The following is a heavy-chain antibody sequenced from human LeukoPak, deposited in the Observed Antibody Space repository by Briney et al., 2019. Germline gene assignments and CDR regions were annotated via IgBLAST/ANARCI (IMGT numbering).Heavy chain of an antibody. CDR3: AKDGDTGPYDY. Sequence: GRSLRLSCAASGFTFSSYGMHWVRQAPGKGLEWVAVIWYDGSNKYYADSVKGRFTISRDNSKNTLYLQMNSLRAEDTAVYYCAKDGDTGPYDYWGQGTLVTVSS. J-gene: IGHJ4*02. CDR2: IWYDGSNK. CDR1: GFTFSSYG. V-gene: IGHV3-33*06. D-gene: IGHD2-8*02.